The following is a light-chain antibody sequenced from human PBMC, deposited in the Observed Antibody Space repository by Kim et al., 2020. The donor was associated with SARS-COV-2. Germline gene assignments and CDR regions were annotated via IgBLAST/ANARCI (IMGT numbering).Light chain of an antibody. V-gene: IGKV3-15*01. CDR1: QSVSSN. Sequence: VSPGERATHSCRARQSVSSNLAWYQQKPVQAPGLLIYSASARATGIPARFSCSVSGTAFTLTISSLQSEDFAVCYCQQYNNWPRTFGQGTKVDIK. J-gene: IGKJ1*01. CDR3: QQYNNWPRT. CDR2: SAS.